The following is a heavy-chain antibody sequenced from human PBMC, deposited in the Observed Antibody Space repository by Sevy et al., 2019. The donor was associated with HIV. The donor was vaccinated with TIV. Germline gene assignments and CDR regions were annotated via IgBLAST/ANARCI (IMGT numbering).Heavy chain of an antibody. CDR1: GYTFTGYY. CDR2: INPNSGGT. J-gene: IGHJ5*02. D-gene: IGHD6-13*01. CDR3: ARPAAAGGDWFDP. Sequence: ASVKVSCKASGYTFTGYYMHWVRQAPGQGLEWMGWINPNSGGTNYAQKFQGRVTMTRDTSISTAYMGLSRLGSDDTAVYYCARPAAAGGDWFDPWGQGTLVTVSS. V-gene: IGHV1-2*02.